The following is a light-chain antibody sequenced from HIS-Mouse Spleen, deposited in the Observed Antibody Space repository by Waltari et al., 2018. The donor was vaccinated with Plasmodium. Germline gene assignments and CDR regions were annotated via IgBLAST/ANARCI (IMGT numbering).Light chain of an antibody. CDR3: QQLNSYPIT. V-gene: IGKV1-9*01. CDR2: AAS. J-gene: IGKJ5*01. CDR1: QGISSY. Sequence: DIQLTQSPSFLSASVGDRVTITWRASQGISSYLAWYQQKPGKAPKLLIYAASTLQSGVPSRFSGSGSGTEFTLTIRSLQPEDFATYYCQQLNSYPITCGQGTRLEIK.